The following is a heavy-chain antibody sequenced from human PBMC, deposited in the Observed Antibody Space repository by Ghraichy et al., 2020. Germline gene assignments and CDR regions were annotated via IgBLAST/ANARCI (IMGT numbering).Heavy chain of an antibody. CDR3: ARHYVSPQRQGAKYRGFWSNTPVTITSPPGWFDP. CDR1: GGSITSSPYY. J-gene: IGHJ5*02. Sequence: SETLSLTCTVSGGSITSSPYYWGWIRQPPGKGLEWIGSIYYSGSTYYTPSLKSRVTVSVDTSKNQFSLKLNSVTAADTAVYYCARHYVSPQRQGAKYRGFWSNTPVTITSPPGWFDPWGRGTLVTVSS. CDR2: IYYSGST. V-gene: IGHV4-39*01. D-gene: IGHD3-3*01.